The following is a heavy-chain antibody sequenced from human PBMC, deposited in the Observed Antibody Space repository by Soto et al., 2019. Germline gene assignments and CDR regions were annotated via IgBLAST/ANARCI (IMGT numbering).Heavy chain of an antibody. D-gene: IGHD3-10*01. V-gene: IGHV4-34*01. J-gene: IGHJ4*02. CDR1: GGSFSGYY. CDR3: ARRVTMQYYFDY. Sequence: QVQLQQWGAGLLKPSETLSRTCAVYGGSFSGYYWSWIRQPPGKGLEWIGEINHSGSTNYNPSLKSRVTISLDTSKNPFSLKLISVTAADTAVYYCARRVTMQYYFDYWGQGTLVPVSS. CDR2: INHSGST.